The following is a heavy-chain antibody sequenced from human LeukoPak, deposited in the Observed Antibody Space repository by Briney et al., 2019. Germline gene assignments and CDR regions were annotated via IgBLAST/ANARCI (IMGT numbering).Heavy chain of an antibody. Sequence: GGSLRLSCAASGCSFRSYWMHWVRLPPGKGLVWVSRIDTDGSSTAYADSVKGRFTISRDNAKNTLYLQMYSLRAEDTAIYYCTRGGTTFDYWGQGTLVTVSS. V-gene: IGHV3-74*01. CDR2: IDTDGSST. J-gene: IGHJ4*02. CDR1: GCSFRSYW. D-gene: IGHD1-1*01. CDR3: TRGGTTFDY.